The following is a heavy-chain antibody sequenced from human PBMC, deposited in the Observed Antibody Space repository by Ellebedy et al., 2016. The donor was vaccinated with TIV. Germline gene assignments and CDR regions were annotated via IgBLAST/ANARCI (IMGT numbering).Heavy chain of an antibody. V-gene: IGHV4-61*03. CDR2: IYYSGST. D-gene: IGHD6-19*01. CDR3: AREEYNSGWYGDYGMDA. J-gene: IGHJ6*02. Sequence: SETLSLXXTVSGGSVSSGSSYWSWIRQPPGKGLEWIGYIYYSGSTNYNPSLKSRVTISVDTSKNHFSLKLSSVTAADTAVYYCAREEYNSGWYGDYGMDAWGQGTTVTVSS. CDR1: GGSVSSGSSY.